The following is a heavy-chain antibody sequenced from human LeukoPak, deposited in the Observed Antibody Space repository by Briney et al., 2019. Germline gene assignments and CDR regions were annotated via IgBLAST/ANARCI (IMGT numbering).Heavy chain of an antibody. CDR3: ARDAVVGTFDY. V-gene: IGHV3-21*01. CDR1: GFTFSSYS. J-gene: IGHJ4*02. CDR2: ISSSSSYI. Sequence: KPGGSLSLSCAASGFTFSSYSMTWVRQAPGKGLEWVSSISSSSSYIYYADSVKGRFTISRDNAKNSLYLQMNSLRAEDTAVYYCARDAVVGTFDYWGQGTLVTVSS. D-gene: IGHD3-22*01.